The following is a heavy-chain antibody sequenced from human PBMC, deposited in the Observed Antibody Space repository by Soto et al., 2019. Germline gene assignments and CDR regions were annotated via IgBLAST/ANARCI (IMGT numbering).Heavy chain of an antibody. CDR1: GFSFSNYA. Sequence: EVQLLESGGGLVQLGGSLRLSCEASGFSFSNYALSWVRQSPGKGLEWVSTFSAGGRAYYADSVKGRFTIAKDTSKNTLHLQASSLRAEDTAVYYCAKESMPEHYGDTLFDYWGQGTWVTVSS. J-gene: IGHJ4*02. CDR3: AKESMPEHYGDTLFDY. V-gene: IGHV3-23*01. D-gene: IGHD4-17*01. CDR2: FSAGGRA.